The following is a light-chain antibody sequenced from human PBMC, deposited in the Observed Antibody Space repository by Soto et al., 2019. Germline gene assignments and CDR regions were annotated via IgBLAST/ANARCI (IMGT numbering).Light chain of an antibody. CDR2: GAS. V-gene: IGKV3-15*01. J-gene: IGKJ1*01. CDR3: QQYDYWPVT. CDR1: QSVNSN. Sequence: EIVMTQSPATLSVSPGDRATLSCRASQSVNSNLAWYQQKPGQPPRLLIYGASIMATGIPARFSGSGSVTEFTLTISSLQSEDFAIYYCQQYDYWPVTFGQGTKV.